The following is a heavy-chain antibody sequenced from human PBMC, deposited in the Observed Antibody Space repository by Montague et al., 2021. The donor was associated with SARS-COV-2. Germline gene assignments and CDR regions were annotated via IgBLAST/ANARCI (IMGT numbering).Heavy chain of an antibody. J-gene: IGHJ5*02. V-gene: IGHV3-23*03. D-gene: IGHD3-9*01. CDR2: IHSACRGT. CDR3: SKVGDILTCYSLINLDA. CDR1: GFTFSNSP. Sequence: SLSLSCAASGFTFSNSPMSLFRQAPVKGLEWVSVIHSACRGTYYSNSVHRQFTISRDNLKNTVYLQMNSLRDVDTALYYCSKVGDILTCYSLINLDAWGQGTMVVVSS.